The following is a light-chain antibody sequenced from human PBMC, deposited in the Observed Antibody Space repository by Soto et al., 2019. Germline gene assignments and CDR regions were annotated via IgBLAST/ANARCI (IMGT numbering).Light chain of an antibody. CDR3: QQYHIYSGT. J-gene: IGKJ1*01. V-gene: IGKV1-5*03. CDR2: KAS. CDR1: QTIDSW. Sequence: DIQMTQSPSTLSASVGDRVTITCRASQTIDSWLAWYQQRPGKPPNLLIYKASTLASGVPSRFSGSGSETEFTLTINSLQPDDFATYYCQQYHIYSGTFGQGTKVDIK.